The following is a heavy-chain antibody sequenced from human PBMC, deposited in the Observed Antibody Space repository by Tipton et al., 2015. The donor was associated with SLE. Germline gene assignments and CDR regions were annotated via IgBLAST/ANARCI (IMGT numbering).Heavy chain of an antibody. D-gene: IGHD1-26*01. CDR1: GFTLSSYW. V-gene: IGHV3-74*01. CDR2: INSDGSST. CDR3: ARDLSGSRGALFGY. J-gene: IGHJ4*02. Sequence: SLRLSCASSGFTLSSYWMHWVRQAPGKGLVWVSRINSDGSSTSYADSVKGRFTISRDNAKNTLYLQMNSLRAEDTAVYYCARDLSGSRGALFGYWGQGTLVTVSS.